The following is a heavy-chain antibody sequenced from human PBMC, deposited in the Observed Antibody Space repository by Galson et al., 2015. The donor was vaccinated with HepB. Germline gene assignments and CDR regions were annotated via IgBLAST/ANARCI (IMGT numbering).Heavy chain of an antibody. CDR2: IYSAGST. V-gene: IGHV3-53*01. Sequence: SLRLSCAASVFTVRNNYMRWVRQAPGKGLEWVSVIYSAGSTYYADSVKGRFTISRDNSENTLYLQMNSLRTEDTAVYYCVGTTSKDYWGQGTLVPVSS. CDR3: VGTTSKDY. D-gene: IGHD7-27*01. CDR1: VFTVRNNY. J-gene: IGHJ4*02.